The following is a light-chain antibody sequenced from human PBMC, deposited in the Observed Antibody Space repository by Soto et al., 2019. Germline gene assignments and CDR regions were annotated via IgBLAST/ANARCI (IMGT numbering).Light chain of an antibody. CDR1: QSVGTN. CDR2: SAS. V-gene: IGKV3-15*01. J-gene: IGKJ2*01. CDR3: QQYNNWPPYS. Sequence: IVMTQSPATLSVSPGESATPSCRASQSVGTNLAWYQQTPGQAPRVLIHSASTRATGIPARFSGSGSDTEFTLTISGLQSEDFAISYCQQYNNWPPYSFGQGTKLENK.